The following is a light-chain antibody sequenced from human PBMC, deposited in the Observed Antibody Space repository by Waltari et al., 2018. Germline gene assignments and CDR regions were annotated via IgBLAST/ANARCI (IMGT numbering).Light chain of an antibody. Sequence: SSVLTQPPSVSLAPGKTARITCGGNNIGVKSVHWYQQKPGQAPALVIYDDSDRPSGIPERFSGSNSGNTATRTISRVEAGDEADYYCQVWDSNTDHVVFGGGTKLTVL. CDR1: NIGVKS. J-gene: IGLJ2*01. V-gene: IGLV3-21*01. CDR2: DDS. CDR3: QVWDSNTDHVV.